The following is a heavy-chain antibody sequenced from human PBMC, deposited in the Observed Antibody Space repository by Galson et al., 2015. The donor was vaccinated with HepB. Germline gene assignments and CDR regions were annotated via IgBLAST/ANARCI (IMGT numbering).Heavy chain of an antibody. CDR2: ISGSGGST. CDR3: AKSGSYSGYDYFDY. D-gene: IGHD5-12*01. V-gene: IGHV3-23*01. J-gene: IGHJ4*02. Sequence: SLRLSCSASGFTFSSYAMSWVRQAPGKGLEWVSAISGSGGSTYYADSVKGRFTISRDNSENTLYPQMNSLRAEDTAVYYCAKSGSYSGYDYFDYWGQGTLVTVSS. CDR1: GFTFSSYA.